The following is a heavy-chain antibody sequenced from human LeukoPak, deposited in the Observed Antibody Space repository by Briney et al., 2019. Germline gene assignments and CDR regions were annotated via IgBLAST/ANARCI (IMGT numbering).Heavy chain of an antibody. V-gene: IGHV1-18*01. J-gene: IGHJ4*02. Sequence: GASVEVSCKASGYTFTSYGISWVRQAPGQGLEWMGWISAYNGNTNYAQKLQGRVTMTTDTSTSTAYMELRSLRSDDTAVYYCARSYSSGCYGHFDYWGQGTLVTVSS. CDR2: ISAYNGNT. CDR3: ARSYSSGCYGHFDY. D-gene: IGHD6-19*01. CDR1: GYTFTSYG.